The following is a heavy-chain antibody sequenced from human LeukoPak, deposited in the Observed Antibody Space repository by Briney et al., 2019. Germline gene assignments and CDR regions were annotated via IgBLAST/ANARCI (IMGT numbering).Heavy chain of an antibody. J-gene: IGHJ5*01. CDR2: ISTDGTTT. CDR1: GFTFNDYW. Sequence: GGSLRLSCAASGFTFNDYWMHWVRQAPGEGLVWVSRISTDGTTTTYADSVKGRFTISRANAKNTVYLQMNSLRAEDTAVYYCARAGQGFDSWGQGTLVTVSS. CDR3: ARAGQGFDS. V-gene: IGHV3-74*01.